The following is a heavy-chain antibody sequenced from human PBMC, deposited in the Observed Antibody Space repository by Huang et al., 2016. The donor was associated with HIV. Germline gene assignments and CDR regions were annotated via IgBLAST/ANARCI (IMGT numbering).Heavy chain of an antibody. CDR3: AVGGRTASYFHFDH. Sequence: EVRFQESGGGQVQPGGSLTLSCVASGFTFLEFGMHWARHVPGGGWVWVARINSDGTYIGYADSVRGRFVVSRNNARDILSLEMSSLRPEDTGVYFCAVGGRTASYFHFDHRGQGIPVIV. V-gene: IGHV3-74*01. J-gene: IGHJ5*02. D-gene: IGHD3-9*01. CDR1: GFTFLEFG. CDR2: INSDGTYI.